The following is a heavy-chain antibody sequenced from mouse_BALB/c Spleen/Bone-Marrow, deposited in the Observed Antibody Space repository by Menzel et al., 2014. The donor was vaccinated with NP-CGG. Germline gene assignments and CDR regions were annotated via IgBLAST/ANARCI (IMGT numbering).Heavy chain of an antibody. CDR3: ARHYRYAYYFDY. J-gene: IGHJ2*01. D-gene: IGHD2-14*01. Sequence: QVQLQQSGSVLVRPGASVKLSCKASGYTFXSSWMHWAKQRPGLGLQWIGEIHPNSGNTNYNEKFKGKATLTVDTSSSTAYVDLRSLTSEDSAVYYCARHYRYAYYFDYWGQGTTLTVSS. CDR1: GYTFXSSW. CDR2: IHPNSGNT. V-gene: IGHV1S130*01.